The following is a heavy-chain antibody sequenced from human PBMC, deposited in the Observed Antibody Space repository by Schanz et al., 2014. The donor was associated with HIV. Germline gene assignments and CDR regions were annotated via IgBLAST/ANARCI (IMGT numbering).Heavy chain of an antibody. D-gene: IGHD6-6*01. CDR1: GFTLSSFT. Sequence: EVQLLESGGGLVQPGGSLRLSCATSGFTLSSFTMNWVRQAPGKGLEWVANTKEDGSEKNYVDSVKGRFTISRDNAKNSLYLQMNSLRAEDTAIYYCAKGGSSPDYWGQGTLVTVSS. CDR3: AKGGSSPDY. V-gene: IGHV3-7*01. J-gene: IGHJ4*02. CDR2: TKEDGSEK.